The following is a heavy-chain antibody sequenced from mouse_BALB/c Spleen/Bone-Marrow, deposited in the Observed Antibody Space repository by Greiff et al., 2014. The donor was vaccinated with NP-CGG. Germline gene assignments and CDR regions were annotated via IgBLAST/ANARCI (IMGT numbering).Heavy chain of an antibody. CDR3: ARHEGGEMGFDY. CDR2: FYPGSGSI. CDR1: GYTFTEYI. J-gene: IGHJ2*01. Sequence: VKLMESGAGLVKPGASVKLSCKASGYTFTEYIIHWVKQRSGQGLEWIGWFYPGSGSIKYNEKFKDKATLTADKSSSTVYVELSRLTSEDSAVYFCARHEGGEMGFDYWGQGTTLTVSS. V-gene: IGHV1-62-2*01. D-gene: IGHD2-3*01.